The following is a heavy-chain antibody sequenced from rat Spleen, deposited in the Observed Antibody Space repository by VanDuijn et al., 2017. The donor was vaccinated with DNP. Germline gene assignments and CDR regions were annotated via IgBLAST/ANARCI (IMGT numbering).Heavy chain of an antibody. CDR1: GFTFSDYY. V-gene: IGHV5-25*01. Sequence: EVQLVESGGGSVQPGRSLKLSCAASGFTFSDYYMACVRQAPAKGLEWVASITTGGGYTYYRDSVKGRFTISRDNAKSSLYLQMDSLRSEDTATYYCTWGAADAWGQGTSVTVSS. CDR2: ITTGGGYT. CDR3: TWGAADA. D-gene: IGHD1-2*01. J-gene: IGHJ4*01.